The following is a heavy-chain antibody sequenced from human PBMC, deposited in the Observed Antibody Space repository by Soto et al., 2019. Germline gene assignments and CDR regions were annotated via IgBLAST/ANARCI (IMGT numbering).Heavy chain of an antibody. CDR3: AKVRGSTSAKTYFDY. V-gene: IGHV3-23*01. Sequence: PGGSLRLSCAASGFTFSSYAMSWVRQAPGKGLEWVSAISGSGGSTYYADSVKGRFTISRDNSKNTLYLQMNSLRAEDTAVYYCAKVRGSTSAKTYFDYWGQGTLVTVSS. J-gene: IGHJ4*02. CDR2: ISGSGGST. CDR1: GFTFSSYA. D-gene: IGHD2-2*01.